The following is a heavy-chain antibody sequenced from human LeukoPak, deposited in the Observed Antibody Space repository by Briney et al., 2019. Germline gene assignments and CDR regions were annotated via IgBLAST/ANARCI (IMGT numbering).Heavy chain of an antibody. CDR3: ARGWPPDYGDYGIDY. J-gene: IGHJ4*02. D-gene: IGHD4-17*01. Sequence: KPSETLSLTCAVYGGSFSGYYWSWIRQPPGKGLEWIGEINHSGSTNYNPSLKSRVTISVDTSKNQFSLKLSSVAAADTAVYYCARGWPPDYGDYGIDYWGQGTLVTVSS. CDR2: INHSGST. V-gene: IGHV4-34*01. CDR1: GGSFSGYY.